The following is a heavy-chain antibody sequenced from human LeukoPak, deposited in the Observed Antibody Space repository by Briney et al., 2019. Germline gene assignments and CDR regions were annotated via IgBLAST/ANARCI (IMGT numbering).Heavy chain of an antibody. D-gene: IGHD3-22*01. CDR1: GGSISSSSYY. CDR2: IYYSGST. J-gene: IGHJ4*02. Sequence: SETLSLTCTVSGGSISSSSYYWGWIRQPPGKGLEWIGSIYYSGSTYYNPSLKSRVTISVDTSKNQFSLKLSSLTAADTAVYYCAGTYYYDSSGYYFPGYQYYWGQGTLVTVSS. CDR3: AGTYYYDSSGYYFPGYQYY. V-gene: IGHV4-39*01.